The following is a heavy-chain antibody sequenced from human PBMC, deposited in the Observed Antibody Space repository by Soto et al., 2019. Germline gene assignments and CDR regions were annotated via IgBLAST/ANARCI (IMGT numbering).Heavy chain of an antibody. V-gene: IGHV3-15*07. J-gene: IGHJ4*02. D-gene: IGHD2-15*01. CDR3: TRYYSFGDSVDY. CDR2: IKTKAHGETT. CDR1: GFTFSNAW. Sequence: GGSLRLSCAASGFTFSNAWMNWVRQAPGKGLEWVGRIKTKAHGETTDYAAPVKDRFTISRDDSRSTLYLQMNGLETEDTAVYYCTRYYSFGDSVDYWGQGTLVTVSS.